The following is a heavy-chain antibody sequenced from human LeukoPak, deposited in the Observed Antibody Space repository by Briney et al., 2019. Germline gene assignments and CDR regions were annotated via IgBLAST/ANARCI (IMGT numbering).Heavy chain of an antibody. CDR3: AKPVCCPSTNRRVPGVYCFDF. CDR1: GFTFSSYA. Sequence: GGSLRLSCAASGFTFSSYAMNWVRQAPGKGLEWVSAISGGGGSTYYADSVKGRFTISRDNSKNMLYLQMNYLRAEDTAVYYCAKPVCCPSTNRRVPGVYCFDFWGQGTLVTVSS. J-gene: IGHJ4*02. CDR2: ISGGGGST. D-gene: IGHD3-10*01. V-gene: IGHV3-23*01.